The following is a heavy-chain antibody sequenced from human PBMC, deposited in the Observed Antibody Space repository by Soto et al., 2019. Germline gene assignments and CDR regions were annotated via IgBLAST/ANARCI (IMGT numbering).Heavy chain of an antibody. CDR3: GRLGATETTWGTDS. D-gene: IGHD1-26*01. CDR2: ISHSGST. V-gene: IGHV4-34*01. CDR1: GGSFSGDL. J-gene: IGHJ4*02. Sequence: SQTVSLTCAFYGGSFSGDLWSWIRQTPGKGMEWIGEISHSGSTDYNPSLKSRVTISEDTSKNQVSLKVSSVTAADTAVYYCGRLGATETTWGTDSWGQGSLVTVSS.